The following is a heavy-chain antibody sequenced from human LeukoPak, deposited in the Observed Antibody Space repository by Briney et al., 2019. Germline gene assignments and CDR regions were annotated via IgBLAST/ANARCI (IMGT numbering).Heavy chain of an antibody. D-gene: IGHD3-22*01. V-gene: IGHV3-21*01. Sequence: GGSLRLSCAASGFVFSDYSFNWVRQAPGKGLEWVASIKTVSSYIYYADSVRGRFTISRDNAKNSVLLQMNSLRAEDMAMYYCVRLRRNRDRSGYFYYYDNWGQGTLVTVSS. J-gene: IGHJ4*02. CDR1: GFVFSDYS. CDR3: VRLRRNRDRSGYFYYYDN. CDR2: IKTVSSYI.